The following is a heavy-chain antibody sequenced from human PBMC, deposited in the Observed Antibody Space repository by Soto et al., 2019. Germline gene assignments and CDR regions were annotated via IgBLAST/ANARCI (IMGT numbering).Heavy chain of an antibody. CDR3: ARGPATAPDAY. CDR2: INPSGGTT. Sequence: QVQLAQSGTEVKKPGASVKVSCKTSGYIFTSYYTHWVRQAPGQGLEWMGIINPSGGTTTYAQKFQGRVTMTRDTSTSTVYMELSSLRSEDTAVYYCARGPATAPDAYWGLGTLVTVSS. CDR1: GYIFTSYY. V-gene: IGHV1-46*01. D-gene: IGHD2-2*01. J-gene: IGHJ4*02.